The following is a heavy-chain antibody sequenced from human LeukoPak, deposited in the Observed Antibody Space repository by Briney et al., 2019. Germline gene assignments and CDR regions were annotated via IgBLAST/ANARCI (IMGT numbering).Heavy chain of an antibody. CDR1: GYTFTSYA. CDR3: ARDTGWYYDILTGYQKEDDY. J-gene: IGHJ4*02. CDR2: INAGNGNT. Sequence: ASVKVSCKASGYTFTSYAMHWVRQAPGQRLEWMGWINAGNGNTKYSQKFQGRVTITRDTSASTAYMELSSLRSEDTAVYYCARDTGWYYDILTGYQKEDDYWGQGTLVTVSS. V-gene: IGHV1-3*01. D-gene: IGHD3-9*01.